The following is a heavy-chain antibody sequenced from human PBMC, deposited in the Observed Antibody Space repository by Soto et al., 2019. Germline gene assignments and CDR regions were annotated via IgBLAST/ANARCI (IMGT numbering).Heavy chain of an antibody. D-gene: IGHD3-16*01. CDR2: IYPGDSET. CDR3: ARTFGGHLYSFDF. V-gene: IGHV5-51*03. CDR1: GYTFTSNW. J-gene: IGHJ4*02. Sequence: EVQLVQSGAEVKKPGESLKISCKGSGYTFTSNWIGWVRQMPGKGREWMGIIYPGDSETRYSPSFQGQVTISADKSINTAYLQWSSLKASDTAIYYCARTFGGHLYSFDFWGQGTLVTVSS.